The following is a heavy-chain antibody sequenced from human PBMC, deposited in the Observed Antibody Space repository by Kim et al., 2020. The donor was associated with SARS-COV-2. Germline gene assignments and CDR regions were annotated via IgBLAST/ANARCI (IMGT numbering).Heavy chain of an antibody. J-gene: IGHJ4*02. V-gene: IGHV3-23*01. CDR2: ISGSGGST. CDR1: GFTFSSYA. Sequence: GGSLRLSCAASGFTFSSYAMSWVRQAPGKGLEWVSAISGSGGSTYYADSVKGRFTISRDNSKNTLYLQMNSLRAEDTAVYYCAKDKTRHYDSSGYYWGIGGIDYWGQGTLVTVSS. D-gene: IGHD3-22*01. CDR3: AKDKTRHYDSSGYYWGIGGIDY.